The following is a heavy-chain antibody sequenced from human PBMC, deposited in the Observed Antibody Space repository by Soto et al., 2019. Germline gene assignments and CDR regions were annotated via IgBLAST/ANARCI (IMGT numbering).Heavy chain of an antibody. V-gene: IGHV4-39*01. D-gene: IGHD3-9*01. J-gene: IGHJ4*02. CDR1: GDSINSDNYY. Sequence: QLQLQESGPGLVKPSETLSITCSVSGDSINSDNYYWGWIRQPPGKGLEWIGSIYYRGNTYYNPSLKTRVTIPLDKSKSQFAPKLNSVTAADSAVYFCARLEGLATISYYFDYWGQGTLVTVSS. CDR2: IYYRGNT. CDR3: ARLEGLATISYYFDY.